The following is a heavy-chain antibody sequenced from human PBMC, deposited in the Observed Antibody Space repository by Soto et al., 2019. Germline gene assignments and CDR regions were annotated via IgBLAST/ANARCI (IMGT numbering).Heavy chain of an antibody. CDR3: SNNVAVAGCCLDP. CDR1: GDSISSHY. V-gene: IGHV4-59*11. Sequence: QVQLHESGPGLVKPSETLSLTCTVSGDSISSHYWSWIRQPPGKGLEWIGHIYHSGGTRYNPSLRSRVTISVDTSKNQFSLKLRSVTAADTAVYYCSNNVAVAGCCLDPWGQGILVTVSS. J-gene: IGHJ5*02. D-gene: IGHD6-19*01. CDR2: IYHSGGT.